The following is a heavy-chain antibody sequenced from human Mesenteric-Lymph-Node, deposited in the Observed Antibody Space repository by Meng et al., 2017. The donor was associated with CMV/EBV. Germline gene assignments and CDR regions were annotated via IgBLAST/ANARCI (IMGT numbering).Heavy chain of an antibody. CDR3: ARDGIQGSSSPSYYYYGMDV. J-gene: IGHJ6*02. D-gene: IGHD6-6*01. CDR2: ISSNGGGT. V-gene: IGHV3-64*02. Sequence: GESLKISCAASGFTFSNYPMHWVRQAPGKGLEYVSAISSNGGGTYYADSVKGRFTISRDNSKNTLYLQMNSLRAEDTAVYYCARDGIQGSSSPSYYYYGMDVWGQGTTVTVSS. CDR1: GFTFSNYP.